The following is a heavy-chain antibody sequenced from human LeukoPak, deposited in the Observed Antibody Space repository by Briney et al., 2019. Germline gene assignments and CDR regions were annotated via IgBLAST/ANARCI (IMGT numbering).Heavy chain of an antibody. CDR3: ARGPGYSYGFLYYYYGMDV. D-gene: IGHD5-18*01. CDR2: IWYDGSNK. J-gene: IGHJ6*02. CDR1: GFTFSSYG. V-gene: IGHV3-33*01. Sequence: PGGSLRLSCAASGFTFSSYGMHWVRQAPGKGLEWVAVIWYDGSNKYYADSVKGRFTVSRDNSKNTLYLQMNSLRAEGTAVYYCARGPGYSYGFLYYYYGMDVWGQGTTVTVSS.